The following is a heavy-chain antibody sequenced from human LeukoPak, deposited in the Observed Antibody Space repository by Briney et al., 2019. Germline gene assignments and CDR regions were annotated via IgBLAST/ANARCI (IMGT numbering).Heavy chain of an antibody. CDR1: GFTFTNYA. D-gene: IGHD3-22*01. CDR2: ISAYNGNT. J-gene: IGHJ3*02. Sequence: ASVKVSCKASGFTFTNYAISWVRQAPGQGLEWMGWISAYNGNTNYAQKFQGRVTMTTDTSTSTAYMELRSLRSDDTAVYYCARQSSYYDSSGRIPYAFDIWGQGTMVTVSS. CDR3: ARQSSYYDSSGRIPYAFDI. V-gene: IGHV1-18*01.